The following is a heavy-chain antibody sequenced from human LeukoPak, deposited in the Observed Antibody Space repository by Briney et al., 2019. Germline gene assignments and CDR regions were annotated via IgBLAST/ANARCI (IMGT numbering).Heavy chain of an antibody. CDR2: ISGSGGDT. D-gene: IGHD4/OR15-4a*01. CDR1: GFTFSSYA. Sequence: GGSLRLSCAASGFTFSSYAMNWVRQAPGKGLEWVSISGSGGDTYYADSVKGRFTISRDNSKNTLYLQMNGLRAEDTAVYYCAKARGATYGTYYFDYWGQGTLVTVSS. J-gene: IGHJ4*02. CDR3: AKARGATYGTYYFDY. V-gene: IGHV3-23*01.